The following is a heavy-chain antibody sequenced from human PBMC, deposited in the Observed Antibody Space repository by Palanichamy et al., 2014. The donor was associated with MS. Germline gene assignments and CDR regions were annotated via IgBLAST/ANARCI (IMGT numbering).Heavy chain of an antibody. Sequence: EVQLVESGGGLVQPGGSLRLSCAASGFSVSDNYISWVRQAPGKGPEWVSVIYSAGSPFYADSVKGRFTLSRHTSKNTLSLQMSSLRAEDTAVYYCARGFRSGPPGNDAFDIWGQGTMVTASS. CDR2: IYSAGSP. V-gene: IGHV3-53*04. CDR1: GFSVSDNY. D-gene: IGHD2-15*01. J-gene: IGHJ3*02. CDR3: ARGFRSGPPGNDAFDI.